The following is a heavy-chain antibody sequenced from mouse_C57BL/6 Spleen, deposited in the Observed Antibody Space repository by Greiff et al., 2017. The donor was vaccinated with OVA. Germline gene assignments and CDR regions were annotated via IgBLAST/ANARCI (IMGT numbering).Heavy chain of an antibody. CDR1: GYTFTSYW. CDR3: ARNYYGSRNWYFDV. D-gene: IGHD1-1*01. V-gene: IGHV1-69*01. J-gene: IGHJ1*03. CDR2: IDPSDSYT. Sequence: QVQLQQSGAELVMPGASVKLSCKASGYTFTSYWMHWVKQRPGQGLEWIGEIDPSDSYTNYNQKLKGKSTLTVDKSSSTAYMQLSSLTSEDSAVYYCARNYYGSRNWYFDVWGTGTTVTVSS.